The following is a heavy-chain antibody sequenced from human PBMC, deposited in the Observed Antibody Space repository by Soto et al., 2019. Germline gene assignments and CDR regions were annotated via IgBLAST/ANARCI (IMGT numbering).Heavy chain of an antibody. CDR1: GFTFSSYA. V-gene: IGHV3-30-3*01. CDR3: ARDLGGYYGSGSYYNWFDP. Sequence: PGVSLRLSCAASGFTFSSYAMHWVRQAPGKGLEWVAVISYDGSNKYYADSVKGRFTISRDNSKNTLYLQMNSLRAEDTAVYYCARDLGGYYGSGSYYNWFDPWGQGTLVTVSS. J-gene: IGHJ5*02. D-gene: IGHD3-10*01. CDR2: ISYDGSNK.